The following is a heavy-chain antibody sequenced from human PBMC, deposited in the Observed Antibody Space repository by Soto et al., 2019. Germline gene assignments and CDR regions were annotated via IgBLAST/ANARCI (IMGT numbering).Heavy chain of an antibody. CDR2: IYYSGST. D-gene: IGHD3-22*01. V-gene: IGHV4-59*01. CDR3: ARTDYYYDVSGYAPDAFDI. CDR1: GGSISSYY. Sequence: QVQLQESGPGLVKPSETLSLTCTVSGGSISSYYWSWIRQPPGKGLEWIGYIYYSGSTNYNPSLKCRVTISVDTSKNQFSLRLSSVTAADTAVYYCARTDYYYDVSGYAPDAFDIWGQGTMVTVSS. J-gene: IGHJ3*02.